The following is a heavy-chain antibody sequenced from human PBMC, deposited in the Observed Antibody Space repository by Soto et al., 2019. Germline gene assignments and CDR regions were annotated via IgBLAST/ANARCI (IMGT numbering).Heavy chain of an antibody. Sequence: GGSLRLPCAASGFTFSSYGMHWVRQAPGKGLEWVAVIWYDGSNKYYADSVKGRFTISRDNSKNTLYLQMNSLRAEDTAVYYCARDPLPGAFYYYYGMDVWGQGTTVTVSS. CDR3: ARDPLPGAFYYYYGMDV. D-gene: IGHD3-10*01. V-gene: IGHV3-33*01. J-gene: IGHJ6*02. CDR1: GFTFSSYG. CDR2: IWYDGSNK.